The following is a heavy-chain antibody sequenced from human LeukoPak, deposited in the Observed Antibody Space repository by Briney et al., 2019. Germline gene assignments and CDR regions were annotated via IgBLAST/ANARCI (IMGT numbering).Heavy chain of an antibody. D-gene: IGHD4-17*01. CDR3: AKDRYGDYRRYNWFDP. CDR1: GFTFSSYA. V-gene: IGHV3-23*01. CDR2: ISGSGGST. J-gene: IGHJ5*02. Sequence: GGSLRLSCAASGFTFSSYAMSWVRQAPGKGLEWVSAISGSGGSTYYADSVKGRFTISRDNSKNTLYLQMNSLRAEDTAVYYCAKDRYGDYRRYNWFDPWGQGTLVTVSS.